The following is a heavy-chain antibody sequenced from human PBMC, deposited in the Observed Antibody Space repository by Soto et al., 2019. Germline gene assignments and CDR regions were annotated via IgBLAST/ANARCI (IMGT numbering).Heavy chain of an antibody. CDR2: ISGSGGST. Sequence: GGSLRLSCAASGFTFSSYAMSWVRQAPGKGLEWVSAISGSGGSTYYADSVKGRFTISRDNSKNTLYLQMNSLRAEDTAVYYCAKQQHSSGLYQSEGYYYGMDVWGQGTTVTVFS. V-gene: IGHV3-23*01. J-gene: IGHJ6*02. D-gene: IGHD6-19*01. CDR3: AKQQHSSGLYQSEGYYYGMDV. CDR1: GFTFSSYA.